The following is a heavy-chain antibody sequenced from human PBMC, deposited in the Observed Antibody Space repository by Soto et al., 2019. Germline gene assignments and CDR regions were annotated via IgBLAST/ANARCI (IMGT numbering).Heavy chain of an antibody. CDR1: GFIFADHY. D-gene: IGHD2-15*01. CDR3: ASGYCIGSRCYASPGNY. CDR2: IRTKANGYTT. V-gene: IGHV3-72*01. J-gene: IGHJ4*02. Sequence: GGSLRLSCAASGFIFADHYMDWVRRAPGKGLEWVGRIRTKANGYTTSYAASVKDRVILSRDDSENSLFLQMNSLKTEDTAVYYCASGYCIGSRCYASPGNYWGQGTVVTVSS.